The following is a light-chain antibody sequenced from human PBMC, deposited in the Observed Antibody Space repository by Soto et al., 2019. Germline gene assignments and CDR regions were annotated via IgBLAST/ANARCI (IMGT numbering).Light chain of an antibody. CDR3: QQYDTYPWT. CDR2: KAS. V-gene: IGKV1-5*03. J-gene: IGKJ1*01. Sequence: DIQMTQSPSTLSASVGDRVTITCRASQSISSWLAWYQQKPGEAPKVLIYKASSLESGVPSRFSGSGSGTEFTLPISSLQPDDFATYYCQQYDTYPWTFGQGTKVEIK. CDR1: QSISSW.